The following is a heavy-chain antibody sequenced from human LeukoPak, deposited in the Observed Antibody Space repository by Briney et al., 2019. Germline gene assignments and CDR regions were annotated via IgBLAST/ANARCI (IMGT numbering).Heavy chain of an antibody. D-gene: IGHD5-24*01. CDR1: GFTVSSNE. CDR2: ISGGSP. J-gene: IGHJ4*02. Sequence: GGSLRLSCAASGFTVSSNEMSWVRQAPGKGLEWVSSISGGSPYYADSVKGRFTMSRDNAKNSLFLQMNSLRADDTAVYYCARASRDGYDYWGQGTLVTVSS. CDR3: ARASRDGYDY. V-gene: IGHV3-38-3*01.